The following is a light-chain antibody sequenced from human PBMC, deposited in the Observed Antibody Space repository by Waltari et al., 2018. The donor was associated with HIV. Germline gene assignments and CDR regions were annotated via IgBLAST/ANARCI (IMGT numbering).Light chain of an antibody. J-gene: IGKJ2*01. Sequence: EIVLTQSPATLSLSPGDRATLSCRASQSVSSGFLAWYQQKRGQAPRLLIYGAPSRAKGIPDRFSGGGSGTDFTLTISSLDPEDFAVYYCHQYGSATYTFGQGTKLDI. CDR1: QSVSSGF. CDR3: HQYGSATYT. CDR2: GAP. V-gene: IGKV3-20*01.